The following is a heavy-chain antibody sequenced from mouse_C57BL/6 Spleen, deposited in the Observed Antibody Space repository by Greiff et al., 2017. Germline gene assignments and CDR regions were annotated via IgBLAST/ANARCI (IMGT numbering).Heavy chain of an antibody. J-gene: IGHJ4*01. V-gene: IGHV1-64*01. D-gene: IGHD1-1*01. CDR2: IHPNSGST. CDR1: GYTFTSYW. CDR3: ARDTTVVATDYAMDY. Sequence: VQLQQPGAELVKPGASVKLSCKASGYTFTSYWMHWVKQRPGQGLEWIGMIHPNSGSTNYNEKFKSKATLTVDKSSSTAYMQLSSLTAEDSAVYNCARDTTVVATDYAMDYWGQGTSVTVSS.